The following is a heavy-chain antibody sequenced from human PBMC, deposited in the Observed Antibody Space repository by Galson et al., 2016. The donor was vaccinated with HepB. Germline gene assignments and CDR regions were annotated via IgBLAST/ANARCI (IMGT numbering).Heavy chain of an antibody. D-gene: IGHD5-24*01. J-gene: IGHJ4*02. CDR3: GRGGDAHKLGKY. V-gene: IGHV4-31*03. CDR2: IHNSGRT. CDR1: VGSMRDGLSF. Sequence: TLSLTCTVSVGSMRDGLSFWTWIRHHPGKGLEWVGSIHNSGRTHYNPSLESRVSLSEDTSKKQVSLKLTSVTAADTAVYYCGRGGDAHKLGKYWGRGTLVTVSS.